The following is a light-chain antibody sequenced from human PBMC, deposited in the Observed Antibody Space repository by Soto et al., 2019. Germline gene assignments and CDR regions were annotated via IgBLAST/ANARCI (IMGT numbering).Light chain of an antibody. CDR3: QQYNSYSVT. J-gene: IGKJ1*01. CDR1: QSISSW. V-gene: IGKV1-5*01. CDR2: DAS. Sequence: DIQMTQSPSTLSASVGDRVTITCRASQSISSWLAWYQQKPGKAPKLLIYDASSLESGVPSRVSGRGSGTGFTLTISSLQADDFATYYCQQYNSYSVTFGQGTKVEIK.